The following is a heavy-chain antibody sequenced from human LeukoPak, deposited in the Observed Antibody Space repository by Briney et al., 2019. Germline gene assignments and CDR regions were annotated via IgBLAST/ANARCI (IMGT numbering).Heavy chain of an antibody. CDR3: ARETVIAAAAAMDV. J-gene: IGHJ6*02. CDR2: IKQDGSEK. D-gene: IGHD6-13*01. CDR1: GFTFSSYW. V-gene: IGHV3-7*01. Sequence: GGSLRLSCAASGFTFSSYWMSWVRQAPGKGLEWVANIKQDGSEKYYVDSVKGRFTISRDNAKNSLYLQMNSLRAEDTAVYYCARETVIAAAAAMDVWGQGTTVTVSS.